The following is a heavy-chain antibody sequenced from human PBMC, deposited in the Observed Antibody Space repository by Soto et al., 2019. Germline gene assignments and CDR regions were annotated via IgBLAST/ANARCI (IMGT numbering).Heavy chain of an antibody. D-gene: IGHD2-21*02. Sequence: QVQLVQSGAEVKKPGASVKVSCKASGYTFTSYDINWVRQATGQGLEWMGWMNPNSGNTGYAQKFQGRVTMTRNTPISTAYMELSSLRSEDTAVYYCARVWAGVVVTASYYYGMDVWGQGTTVTVSS. CDR2: MNPNSGNT. CDR1: GYTFTSYD. V-gene: IGHV1-8*01. J-gene: IGHJ6*02. CDR3: ARVWAGVVVTASYYYGMDV.